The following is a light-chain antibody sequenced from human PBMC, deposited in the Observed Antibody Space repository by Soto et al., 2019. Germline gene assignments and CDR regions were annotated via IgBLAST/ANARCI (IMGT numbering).Light chain of an antibody. CDR2: GAS. Sequence: EIVMTQSPATLSVSPGERATLSCMAGQSVSSNLAWYQQKPGQAPRLLIYGASTRATGIPARFSGSGSGTEFTLTISSLQSEDFAVYYCQQHNNWPPWTFGQGTKVEIK. V-gene: IGKV3-15*01. CDR3: QQHNNWPPWT. CDR1: QSVSSN. J-gene: IGKJ1*01.